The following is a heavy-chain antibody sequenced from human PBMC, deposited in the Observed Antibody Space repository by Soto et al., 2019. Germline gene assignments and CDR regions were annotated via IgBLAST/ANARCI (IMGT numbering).Heavy chain of an antibody. CDR2: IVVGSGNT. J-gene: IGHJ6*02. Sequence: ASVKVSCKASGFTFTSSAVQWVRQARGQRLEWIGWIVVGSGNTNYAQKFQERVTITRDMSTSTAYMELSSLRSEDTAVYYCAAARTVLEWFDYYYYYGMDVWGQGTTVTVS. CDR1: GFTFTSSA. V-gene: IGHV1-58*01. CDR3: AAARTVLEWFDYYYYYGMDV. D-gene: IGHD3-3*01.